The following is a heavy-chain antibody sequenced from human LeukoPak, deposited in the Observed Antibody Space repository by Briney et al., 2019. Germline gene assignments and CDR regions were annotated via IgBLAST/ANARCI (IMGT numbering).Heavy chain of an antibody. Sequence: GGSLRLSCAASGSGFTFNNYWMHWVRQGPGKGLVWVSRIYSDGSRTTYADSVKGRFTISGDNAKNTLYLQMNSLRAEDTAVYYCARSGRGGAFDIWGHGTMVTVSS. V-gene: IGHV3-74*01. CDR1: GSGFTFNNYW. D-gene: IGHD1-26*01. CDR2: IYSDGSRT. CDR3: ARSGRGGAFDI. J-gene: IGHJ3*02.